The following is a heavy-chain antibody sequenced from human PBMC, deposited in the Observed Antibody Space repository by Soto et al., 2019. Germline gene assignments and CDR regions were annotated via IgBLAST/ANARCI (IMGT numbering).Heavy chain of an antibody. J-gene: IGHJ6*02. D-gene: IGHD2-2*01. CDR3: ARGGYCSSTSCHSDYYGMDV. CDR2: TRNKANSYTT. V-gene: IGHV3-72*01. Sequence: PGGSLRLSCAASGFTLSDHYMDWVRQAPGKGLEWVGRTRNKANSYTTEYAASVKGRFTISRDDSKNSLYLQMNSLKTEDTAVYYCARGGYCSSTSCHSDYYGMDVWGQGTTVTVSS. CDR1: GFTLSDHY.